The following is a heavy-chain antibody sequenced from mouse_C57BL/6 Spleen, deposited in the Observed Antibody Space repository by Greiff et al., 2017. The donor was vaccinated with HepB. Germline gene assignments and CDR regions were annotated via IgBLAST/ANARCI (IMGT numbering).Heavy chain of an antibody. CDR1: GYSITSGYD. CDR3: ARRSGTYAMDY. D-gene: IGHD4-1*01. Sequence: EVQLVESGPGMVKPSQSFSLTCTVTGYSITSGYDWHWIRHFPGNKLEWMGYISYSGSTNYNPSLKSRISITHDTSKNHFFLKLNSVTTEDTATYYCARRSGTYAMDYWGQGTSVTVSS. J-gene: IGHJ4*01. V-gene: IGHV3-1*01. CDR2: ISYSGST.